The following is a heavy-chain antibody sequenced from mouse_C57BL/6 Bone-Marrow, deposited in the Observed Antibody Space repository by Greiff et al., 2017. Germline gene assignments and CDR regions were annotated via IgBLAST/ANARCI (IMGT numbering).Heavy chain of an antibody. Sequence: VQLQQSGAELVRPGTSVKLSCKASGYTFTSYCMHWVKQRPGQGLEWIGVIDPSDSDTNYNQKFKGKATLTVDTSSSTAYMQLSSLTSGDSAVYDCAREGVYDGSSLDWFAYWGQGTLVTVSA. CDR2: IDPSDSDT. J-gene: IGHJ3*01. CDR3: AREGVYDGSSLDWFAY. D-gene: IGHD1-1*01. V-gene: IGHV1-59*01. CDR1: GYTFTSYC.